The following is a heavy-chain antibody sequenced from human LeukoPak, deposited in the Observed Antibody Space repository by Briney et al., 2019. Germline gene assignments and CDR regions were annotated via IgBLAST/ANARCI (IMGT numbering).Heavy chain of an antibody. CDR1: GGSSTSGNCY. CDR2: LFYLGNT. J-gene: IGHJ5*02. V-gene: IGHV4-30-4*01. CDR3: ARKYPDHWFDP. Sequence: SETLSLTCTVSGGSSTSGNCYWSWIRQPPGKDLEWIWYLFYLGNTYYNPSLRSRVSISVNTFQNQFSLKLTAVTAADTAVYYCARKYPDHWFDPWGQGTLVTVSS. D-gene: IGHD2/OR15-2a*01.